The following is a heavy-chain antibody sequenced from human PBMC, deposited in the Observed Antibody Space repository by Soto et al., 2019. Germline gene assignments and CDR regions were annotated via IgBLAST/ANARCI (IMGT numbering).Heavy chain of an antibody. Sequence: GSLRLSCAASGFTVSSKYMSWVRQAPGKGLEWIGYIYFTGTTNYNASLKSRATISVDTSNNQFSLKLSSVTAADTAMYYCATLNLGEFSLLPFWGQGTLVTVSS. D-gene: IGHD3-16*02. V-gene: IGHV4-59*02. CDR1: GFTVSSKY. CDR3: ATLNLGEFSLLPF. CDR2: IYFTGTT. J-gene: IGHJ4*02.